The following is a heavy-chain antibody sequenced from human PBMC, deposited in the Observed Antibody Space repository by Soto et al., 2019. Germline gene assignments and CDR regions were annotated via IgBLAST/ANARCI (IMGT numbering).Heavy chain of an antibody. Sequence: PSETLSLTCAVYGGSFSGYYWSWIRQPPGKGLEWIGEINHSGSTNYNPSLKSRVTISVDTSKNQFSLKLSSVTAADTAVYYCARILDSTPRYYYYYMDVWGKGTTVT. CDR1: GGSFSGYY. CDR3: ARILDSTPRYYYYYMDV. V-gene: IGHV4-34*01. D-gene: IGHD4-4*01. J-gene: IGHJ6*03. CDR2: INHSGST.